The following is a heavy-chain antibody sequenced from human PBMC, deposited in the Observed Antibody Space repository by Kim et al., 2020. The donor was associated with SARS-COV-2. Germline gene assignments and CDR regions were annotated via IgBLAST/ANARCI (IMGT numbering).Heavy chain of an antibody. CDR2: ISWDGGST. J-gene: IGHJ4*02. CDR3: AKDHGYSSSWYLLDY. CDR1: GFTFDDYA. Sequence: GGSLRLSCAASGFTFDDYAMHWVRQAPGKGLEWVSLISWDGGSTYYADSVKGRFTISRDNSKNSLYLQMNSLRAEDTALYYCAKDHGYSSSWYLLDYWGQGTLVTVSS. D-gene: IGHD6-13*01. V-gene: IGHV3-43D*03.